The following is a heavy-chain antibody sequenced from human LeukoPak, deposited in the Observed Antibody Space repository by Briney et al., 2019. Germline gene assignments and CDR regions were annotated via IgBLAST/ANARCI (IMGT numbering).Heavy chain of an antibody. CDR1: GGSITNSNYY. CDR3: TIWQTGTTWDY. D-gene: IGHD1-14*01. V-gene: IGHV4-39*07. Sequence: PSETLSLTCTVSGGSITNSNYYWGWIRQPPGKGLEWIGTLSHSGYTYYNPSLKSRVTISVDTSKNQFSLKLSSVTAADTAVYYCTIWQTGTTWDYSGQGTLVTVYS. CDR2: LSHSGYT. J-gene: IGHJ4*02.